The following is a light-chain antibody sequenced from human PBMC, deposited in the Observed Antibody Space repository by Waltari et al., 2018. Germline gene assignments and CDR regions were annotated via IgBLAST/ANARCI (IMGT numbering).Light chain of an antibody. Sequence: QSVLTQPPSVSGAPGQMVTIPCTGSGSNIGAGHDVPWYQQLPRAAPKLLIYGSTSRPLGVPARFFGSTSGTSASLAITGLQAEDEADYYCQSYDTSLSVVFGGGTKLTVL. J-gene: IGLJ3*02. V-gene: IGLV1-40*01. CDR1: GSNIGAGHD. CDR3: QSYDTSLSVV. CDR2: GST.